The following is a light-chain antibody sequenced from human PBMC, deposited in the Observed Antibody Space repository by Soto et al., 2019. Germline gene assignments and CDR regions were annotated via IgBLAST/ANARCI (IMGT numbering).Light chain of an antibody. CDR1: SSDVGAYNY. CDR3: TSYTSTSTYV. J-gene: IGLJ1*01. V-gene: IGLV2-14*01. CDR2: DVT. Sequence: QSALTQPASVSGPPGQSITISCTGTSSDVGAYNYVSWYQHHPGKAPRLVIYDVTNRPSGISDRFSGSKSGNTASLTISGLLAEDAADYYCTSYTSTSTYVFGTGTKLTVL.